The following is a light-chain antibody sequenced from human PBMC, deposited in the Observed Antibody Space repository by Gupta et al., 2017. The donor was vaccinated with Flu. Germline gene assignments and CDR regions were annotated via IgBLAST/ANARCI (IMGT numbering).Light chain of an antibody. CDR3: QQDGNSPYT. Sequence: ATLSLSPGERATRSCGASQSINGRFIAWYQQKPGLAPRLLIYDASKRATGIPDRFSGSGSGTDFTLTISRLEPEDSAVYHCQQDGNSPYTFGGGTKVEIK. CDR1: QSINGRF. J-gene: IGKJ4*01. V-gene: IGKV3D-20*01. CDR2: DAS.